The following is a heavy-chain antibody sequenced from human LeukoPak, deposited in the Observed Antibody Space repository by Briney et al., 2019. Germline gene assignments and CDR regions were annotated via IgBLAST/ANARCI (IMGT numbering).Heavy chain of an antibody. CDR1: GITFSSSW. J-gene: IGHJ4*02. CDR3: ARDSGPFDY. CDR2: INEDGSDK. V-gene: IGHV3-7*01. Sequence: GGSLRLSCAASGITFSSSWMTWVRQAPGKGLEWVAHINEDGSDKYYVDSVTGRFTISRDNAKNSLYLQMNSLRAEDTAVYYCARDSGPFDYWGQGTLVTVSS.